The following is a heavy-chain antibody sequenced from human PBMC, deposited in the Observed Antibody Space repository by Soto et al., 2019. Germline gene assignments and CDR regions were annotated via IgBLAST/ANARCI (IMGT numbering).Heavy chain of an antibody. CDR3: ARDRVDILTGYLGY. CDR2: ISPNSGDT. D-gene: IGHD3-9*01. J-gene: IGHJ4*02. Sequence: GAVKVSCKTYGYTFTGYYIPWVRQAPGQGLEWMGWISPNSGDTNYAQNLQGRGTMTRDTSISTAYMELRSLRSDDTAVYYCARDRVDILTGYLGYWGQGTLVTVSS. CDR1: GYTFTGYY. V-gene: IGHV1-2*02.